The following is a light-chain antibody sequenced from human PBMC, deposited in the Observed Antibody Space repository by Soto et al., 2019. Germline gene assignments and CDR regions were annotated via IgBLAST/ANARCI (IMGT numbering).Light chain of an antibody. V-gene: IGKV3-20*01. CDR1: QTVNNNY. CDR3: QQYNNWPPWT. Sequence: NVLTLSADTLSLYPKERATLSCRASQTVNNNYVAWYQQKPGQAPRLLIFRASNKATGIPDRFSGSGSGTDFTLTISRLEPEDFAVYYCQQYNNWPPWTFGQGTKV. J-gene: IGKJ1*01. CDR2: RAS.